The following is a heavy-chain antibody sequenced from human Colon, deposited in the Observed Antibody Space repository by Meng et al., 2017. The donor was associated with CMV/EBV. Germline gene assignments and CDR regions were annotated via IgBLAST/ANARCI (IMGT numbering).Heavy chain of an antibody. V-gene: IGHV3-23*01. Sequence: GESLKISCVVSGFSASTNYMSWVRQAPGKGLEWVSGISGGATSTYYADSVKGRFTISRDTPKNTLFLQLNSLRAEDTAVYYCARGVIAVGQRHYFDVWGQGTLVTVSS. CDR2: ISGGATST. CDR3: ARGVIAVGQRHYFDV. J-gene: IGHJ4*02. D-gene: IGHD6-19*01. CDR1: GFSASTNY.